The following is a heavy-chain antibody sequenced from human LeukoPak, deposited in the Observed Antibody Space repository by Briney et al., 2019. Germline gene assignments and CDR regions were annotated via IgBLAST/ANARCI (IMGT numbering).Heavy chain of an antibody. Sequence: ETLSLTCTVSGASISNYYWSWIRQTPEKGLEWVSAISGSGGSTYYADSVKGRFTISRDNSKNTLYLQMNSLRAEDTAVYYCAKYWAGTDYWGQGTLVTVSS. J-gene: IGHJ4*02. V-gene: IGHV3-23*01. D-gene: IGHD6-19*01. CDR3: AKYWAGTDY. CDR2: ISGSGGST. CDR1: GASISNYY.